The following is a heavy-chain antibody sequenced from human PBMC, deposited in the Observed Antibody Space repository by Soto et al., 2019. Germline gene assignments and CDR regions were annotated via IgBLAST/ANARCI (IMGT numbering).Heavy chain of an antibody. CDR2: IYYSGST. CDR3: ARPTDEYYYDSSGYYYFDY. CDR1: GGSISSSSYY. D-gene: IGHD3-22*01. J-gene: IGHJ4*02. V-gene: IGHV4-39*01. Sequence: QLQLQESGPGLVKPSETLSLTCTVSGGSISSSSYYWGWIRQPPGKGLEWIGSIYYSGSTYDNPSLKIRVTIAVNTSKSQFSRKLSSVPAADTAVYYCARPTDEYYYDSSGYYYFDYWGQGTLVTVSS.